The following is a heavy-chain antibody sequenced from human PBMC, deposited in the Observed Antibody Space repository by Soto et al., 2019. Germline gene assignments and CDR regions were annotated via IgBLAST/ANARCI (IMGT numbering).Heavy chain of an antibody. CDR3: ARGQRFSDLSAP. Sequence: SETLSLTCSVSGGTNSGYYWTWIRQPAGKGLEWIVRIYSSGNTKYNPSLQSRVTMSLHTSHNEFSLRLTPVTAADTAVYYCARGQRFSDLSAPWGQRTLVIVCS. D-gene: IGHD2-2*01. J-gene: IGHJ5*02. CDR2: IYSSGNT. CDR1: GGTNSGYY. V-gene: IGHV4-4*07.